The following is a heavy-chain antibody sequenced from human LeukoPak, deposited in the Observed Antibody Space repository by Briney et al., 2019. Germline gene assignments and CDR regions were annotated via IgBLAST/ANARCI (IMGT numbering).Heavy chain of an antibody. CDR1: GVSFSGYY. Sequence: PSETLSLTCAVYGVSFSGYYWSWLRQPPGKGLEWFGEINHNGSTNYNPSLKSRVTISVDTSKNQFSLKLSSVTAADTAVYYCARGGVDSSGRDTEVWGQGTLVTVSS. CDR2: INHNGST. J-gene: IGHJ4*02. CDR3: ARGGVDSSGRDTEV. D-gene: IGHD3-22*01. V-gene: IGHV4-34*01.